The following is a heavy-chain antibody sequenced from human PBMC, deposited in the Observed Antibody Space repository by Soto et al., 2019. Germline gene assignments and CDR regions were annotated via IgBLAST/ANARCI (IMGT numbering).Heavy chain of an antibody. Sequence: ASVKVSCKASGYTFTSYYMHWVRQAPGQGLEWMGIINPSGGSTSYAQKLQGRVTMTRDTSTSTVYMELSSLRSEDTAVYYCARELVATQYLDYWGQGTLVTVSS. CDR3: ARELVATQYLDY. D-gene: IGHD5-12*01. V-gene: IGHV1-46*03. CDR1: GYTFTSYY. CDR2: INPSGGST. J-gene: IGHJ4*02.